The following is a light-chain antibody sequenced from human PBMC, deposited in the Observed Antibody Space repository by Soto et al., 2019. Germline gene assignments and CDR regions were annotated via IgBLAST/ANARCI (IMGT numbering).Light chain of an antibody. V-gene: IGKV4-1*01. CDR2: WAS. Sequence: DIVMTQSPDSLAVSLGERATVNCKSSQSVLHRSSNKNFLAWYQQKPGQPPKLLISWASTRESGVPDRFSGSGSETDFALTISSLQAEDVAFYFCQHYYNTPWTFGQGTKVEIK. CDR1: QSVLHRSSNKNF. CDR3: QHYYNTPWT. J-gene: IGKJ1*01.